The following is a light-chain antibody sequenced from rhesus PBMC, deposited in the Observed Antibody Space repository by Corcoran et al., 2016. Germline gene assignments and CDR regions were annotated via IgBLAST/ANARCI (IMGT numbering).Light chain of an antibody. J-gene: IGKJ1*01. Sequence: DIVMTQTPLSLPVTPGEPASISCRSSQSLLDSDGYTHLHWYLQKPGQSPQLLIYLVSNRDSGVPDRCSGSGSGTDVTLKISRVEAEDVGVYYCMQTLQTPPWTFGQGTKVEIK. V-gene: IGKV2-78*01. CDR1: QSLLDSDGYTH. CDR3: MQTLQTPPWT. CDR2: LVS.